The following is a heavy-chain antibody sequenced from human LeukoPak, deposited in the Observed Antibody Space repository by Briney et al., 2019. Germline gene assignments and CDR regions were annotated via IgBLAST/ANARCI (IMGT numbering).Heavy chain of an antibody. CDR1: GDSVSSNSAA. D-gene: IGHD6-19*01. J-gene: IGHJ6*02. V-gene: IGHV6-1*01. CDR3: AREGSGWGDYYYYGMDV. CDR2: TYYRSKWYN. Sequence: SQTLSLTCAISGDSVSSNSAAWNWIRQSPSRGLEWLGRTYYRSKWYNDYAVSVKSRITINPDTSKNQFSLQLNSATPEDTAVYYCAREGSGWGDYYYYGMDVWGQGTTVTVSS.